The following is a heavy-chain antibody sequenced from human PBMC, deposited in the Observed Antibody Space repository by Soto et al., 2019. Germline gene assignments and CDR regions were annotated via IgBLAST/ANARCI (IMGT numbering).Heavy chain of an antibody. J-gene: IGHJ4*02. Sequence: QVHLVQSGVEVKKPGASVKVSCKASGYSFSTYGISWVRQAPGQGLEWMGWISGLNGNTNYAQNLQGRVTMTTDTSTSKAYRERRRLGFDDTAMYYWARDLCGEEGGGYFDYWGQGTLVTVSS. CDR2: ISGLNGNT. D-gene: IGHD2-21*01. V-gene: IGHV1-18*01. CDR3: ARDLCGEEGGGYFDY. CDR1: GYSFSTYG.